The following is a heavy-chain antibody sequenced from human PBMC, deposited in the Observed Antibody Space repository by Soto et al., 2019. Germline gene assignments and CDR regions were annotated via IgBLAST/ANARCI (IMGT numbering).Heavy chain of an antibody. CDR2: VWYDGSKK. J-gene: IGHJ6*01. V-gene: IGHV3-33*01. D-gene: IGHD6-19*01. Sequence: GVSLRLSFSASVFPLSTYCMHWVRPAPGKGLEWVAVVWYDGSKKYYAYSVKGRFTVSRDNSKNTLYLQMNSLRAEDTAVYYCARPLEQWQLGFGMDVWGQGSQVTVSS. CDR3: ARPLEQWQLGFGMDV. CDR1: VFPLSTYC.